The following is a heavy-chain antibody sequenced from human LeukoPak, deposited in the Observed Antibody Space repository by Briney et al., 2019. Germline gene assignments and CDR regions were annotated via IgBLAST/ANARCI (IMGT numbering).Heavy chain of an antibody. CDR3: ARGPAEAARLDLRFDY. J-gene: IGHJ4*02. CDR2: INHSGST. Sequence: PSETLSLTCTVSGGSLSSSSYYWGWIRQPPGKGLEWIGEINHSGSTNYNPSLKSRVTISVDTSKNQFSLKLSSVTAADTAVYYCARGPAEAARLDLRFDYWGQGTLVTVSS. D-gene: IGHD6-6*01. CDR1: GGSLSSSSYY. V-gene: IGHV4-39*07.